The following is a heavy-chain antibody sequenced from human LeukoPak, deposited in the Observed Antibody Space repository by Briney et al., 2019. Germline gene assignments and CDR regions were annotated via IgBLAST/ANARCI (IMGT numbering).Heavy chain of an antibody. J-gene: IGHJ4*02. V-gene: IGHV4-59*08. D-gene: IGHD1-26*01. CDR2: IYYSGST. CDR1: GGSISSYY. CDR3: ARNSGSYPTNY. Sequence: PSQTLSLTCTVSGGSISSYYWSWIRQPPGKGLEWIGYIYYSGSTNYNPSLKSRVTISVDTSKNQFSLKLSSVTAADTAVYYCARNSGSYPTNYWGQGTLVTVSS.